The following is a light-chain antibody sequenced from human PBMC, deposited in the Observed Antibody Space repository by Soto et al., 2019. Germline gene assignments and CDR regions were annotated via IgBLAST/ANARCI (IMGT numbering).Light chain of an antibody. CDR2: AAS. J-gene: IGKJ1*01. CDR1: QSINRY. CDR3: QQTYSLPWT. Sequence: DIQMTQSPSSLSASVGDRVTITCRASQSINRYLNWYQQKPGKAPKLLISAASNLQSGVPSRFSGSGSGTDLTLTISSLQAEDYATYFCQQTYSLPWTFGQGTKVE. V-gene: IGKV1-39*01.